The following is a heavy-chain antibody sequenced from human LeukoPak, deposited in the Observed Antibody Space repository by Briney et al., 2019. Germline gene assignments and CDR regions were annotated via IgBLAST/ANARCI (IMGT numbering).Heavy chain of an antibody. CDR3: ARDMDGYDY. Sequence: GGSLRLSCAASGFTFSSYNMNWVRQAPGKGLEWVSYISGSSSTIYYADSVKGRFTISRDNAKNSLYLQMNSLRAEDTAVYYCARDMDGYDYWGQGTMVTVSS. CDR2: ISGSSSTI. V-gene: IGHV3-48*01. J-gene: IGHJ4*02. CDR1: GFTFSSYN. D-gene: IGHD5-18*01.